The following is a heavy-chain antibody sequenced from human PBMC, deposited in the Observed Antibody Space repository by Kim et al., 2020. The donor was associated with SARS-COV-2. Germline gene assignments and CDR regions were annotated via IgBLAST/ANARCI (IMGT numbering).Heavy chain of an antibody. V-gene: IGHV1-46*01. D-gene: IGHD3-3*01. CDR1: GYTFTSYY. CDR2: INPSGGST. J-gene: IGHJ6*02. Sequence: ASVKVSCKASGYTFTSYYMHWVRQAPGQGLEWMGIINPSGGSTSYAQKFQGRVTMTRDTSTSTVYMELSSLRSEDTAVYYCARGRTIFGVVISYYYGMDVWGQGTTVTVSS. CDR3: ARGRTIFGVVISYYYGMDV.